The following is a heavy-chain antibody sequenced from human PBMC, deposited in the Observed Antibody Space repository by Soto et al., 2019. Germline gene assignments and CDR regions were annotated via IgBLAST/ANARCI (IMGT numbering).Heavy chain of an antibody. CDR1: GFTFSRDW. Sequence: GWSLRLSCAASGFTFSRDWMHWVRQAPGKGLVWVSHIKSDGSATSYADSVKCRFTISRDNAKNTLYLQMNSLRAEDTAVYYFPRADQLNYGGNSGFDDWGQGTLVTVSS. CDR3: PRADQLNYGGNSGFDD. V-gene: IGHV3-74*01. J-gene: IGHJ4*02. D-gene: IGHD4-17*01. CDR2: IKSDGSAT.